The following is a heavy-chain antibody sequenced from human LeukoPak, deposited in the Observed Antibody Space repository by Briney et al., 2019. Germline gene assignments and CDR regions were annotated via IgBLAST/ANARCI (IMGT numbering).Heavy chain of an antibody. CDR1: GFTFSSYE. V-gene: IGHV3-48*03. J-gene: IGHJ4*02. CDR2: ISSSGNTI. D-gene: IGHD4-17*01. CDR3: ARERIYGDYFDY. Sequence: PGGSLRLSCAASGFTFSSYEFNWVRRVPGKGLEWVSYISSSGNTIYYADSVKGRFTVSRDNAKNSLFLQMNGLRAEDTAIYYCARERIYGDYFDYWGQGALVTVSS.